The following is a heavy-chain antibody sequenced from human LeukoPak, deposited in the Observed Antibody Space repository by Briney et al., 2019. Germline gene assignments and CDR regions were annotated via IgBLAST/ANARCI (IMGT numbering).Heavy chain of an antibody. D-gene: IGHD5-24*01. CDR1: GGSISSSSYY. Sequence: KTSETLSLTCTVSGGSISSSSYYWGWIRQPPGKGLEWIGSIYYSGSTYYNPSLKSRVTISVDTSKNQFSLKLSSVTAADTAVYYCARVDGDGYNWGIFDYWGQGTLVTVSS. CDR3: ARVDGDGYNWGIFDY. CDR2: IYYSGST. J-gene: IGHJ4*02. V-gene: IGHV4-39*07.